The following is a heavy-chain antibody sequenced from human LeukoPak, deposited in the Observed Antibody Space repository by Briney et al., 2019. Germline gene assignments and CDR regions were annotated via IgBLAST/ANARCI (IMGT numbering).Heavy chain of an antibody. V-gene: IGHV3-23*01. CDR1: GFTISNYA. CDR3: AKWGDYDVLTGYYVSDY. D-gene: IGHD3-9*01. J-gene: IGHJ4*02. CDR2: ITGSGGST. Sequence: ATLSLNCSGSGFTISNYALYWIRHAQGHGLEWVSAITGSGGSTYYADSVKGRFTISRDNSKNTLYLQMNSLRAEDTAVYYCAKWGDYDVLTGYYVSDYWGQGTLVTVSS.